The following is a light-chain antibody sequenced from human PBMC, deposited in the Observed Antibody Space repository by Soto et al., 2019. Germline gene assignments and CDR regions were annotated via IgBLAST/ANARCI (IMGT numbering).Light chain of an antibody. CDR1: QSINTY. V-gene: IGKV3-11*01. J-gene: IGKJ5*01. CDR2: DAS. Sequence: EIVLTQSPATLSLSPGERATLSCRASQSINTYLGWYQQKPGQAPRLLIYDASKRATGISARFSGSGSGTDFTLTISSLEPEDFAVYYCQQRSNWPITFGQGTRLEIK. CDR3: QQRSNWPIT.